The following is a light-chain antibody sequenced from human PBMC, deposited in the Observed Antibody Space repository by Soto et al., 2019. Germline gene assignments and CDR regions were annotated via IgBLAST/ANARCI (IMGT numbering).Light chain of an antibody. V-gene: IGKV3-20*01. CDR1: QSVSSSY. J-gene: IGKJ3*01. CDR2: GAS. Sequence: EIVLTQSPGTLSLSPGERATLSCRASQSVSSSYLAWYQQKPGQAPRLLIYGASSRATGIPDRFSGSGSGTDFTRTISRLEPEDFAVYYCQQYGSAPLFGPGTKVDIK. CDR3: QQYGSAPL.